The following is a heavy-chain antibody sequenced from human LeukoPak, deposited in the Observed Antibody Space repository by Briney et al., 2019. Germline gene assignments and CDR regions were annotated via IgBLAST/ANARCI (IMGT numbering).Heavy chain of an antibody. Sequence: PSETLSLTCTVSGGSISGYYWSWIRQPPGKGLEWIGEINHSGSTNYNPSLKSRVTISVDTSKNQFSLKLSSVTAADTAVYYCARPARMSYYYYYMDVWGKGTTVTVSS. J-gene: IGHJ6*03. V-gene: IGHV4-34*01. CDR2: INHSGST. D-gene: IGHD6-6*01. CDR1: GGSISGYY. CDR3: ARPARMSYYYYYMDV.